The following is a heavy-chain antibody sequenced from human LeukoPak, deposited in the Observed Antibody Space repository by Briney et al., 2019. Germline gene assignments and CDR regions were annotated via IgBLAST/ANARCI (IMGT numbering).Heavy chain of an antibody. CDR3: VRDHRRGSEPRHFDY. J-gene: IGHJ4*02. CDR2: IYSSGST. Sequence: SEPLSLTCTVSGDSISNYYWGWIRQLAGKGLEWIGRIYSSGSTNYNPSLKSRVTMSVDTSKNQFSLKLSSVTAADTAVYYCVRDHRRGSEPRHFDYWGQGTLVTVSS. V-gene: IGHV4-4*07. D-gene: IGHD1-26*01. CDR1: GDSISNYY.